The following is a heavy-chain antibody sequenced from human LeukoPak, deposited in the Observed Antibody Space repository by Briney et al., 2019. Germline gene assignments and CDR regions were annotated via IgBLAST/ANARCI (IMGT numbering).Heavy chain of an antibody. CDR3: AKASGYSGYDPPDY. CDR1: GFTFSSYA. V-gene: IGHV3-23*01. D-gene: IGHD5-12*01. J-gene: IGHJ4*02. CDR2: ISGSGGST. Sequence: PGGSLRLSCAASGFTFSSYAMSWVRQAPGKGPEWVSAISGSGGSTYYADSVKGRFTISRDNSKNTLYLQMNSLRAEDTAVYYCAKASGYSGYDPPDYWGQGTLVTVSS.